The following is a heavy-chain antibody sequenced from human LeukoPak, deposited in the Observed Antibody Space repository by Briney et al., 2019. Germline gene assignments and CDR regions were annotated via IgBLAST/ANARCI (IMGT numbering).Heavy chain of an antibody. D-gene: IGHD6-13*01. CDR3: ARSAESSSWVEFDY. CDR1: GYTFTSYA. J-gene: IGHJ4*02. V-gene: IGHV1-18*01. Sequence: ASVKVSCKASGYTFTSYAMHWVRPAPGQGLEWMGWISAYNGNTNYAQKLQGRVTMTTDTSTSTAYMELRSLRSDDTAVYYCARSAESSSWVEFDYWGQGTLVTVSS. CDR2: ISAYNGNT.